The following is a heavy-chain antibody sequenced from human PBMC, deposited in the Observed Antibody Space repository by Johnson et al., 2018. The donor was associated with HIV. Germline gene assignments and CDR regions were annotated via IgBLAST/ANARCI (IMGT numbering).Heavy chain of an antibody. J-gene: IGHJ3*02. CDR3: AKKLGVGGGSNKAFDI. V-gene: IGHV3-23*04. CDR1: GFTFSSYA. D-gene: IGHD2-15*01. CDR2: ISGSGGST. Sequence: EVQLVESGGGLVQPGGSLRLSCAASGFTFSSYAMSWVRQAPGKGLEWVSAISGSGGSTYYADSVKGRFTISRDNSKNTLYLQMNSLRAEDTAVYYCAKKLGVGGGSNKAFDIWGQGTMVTVSS.